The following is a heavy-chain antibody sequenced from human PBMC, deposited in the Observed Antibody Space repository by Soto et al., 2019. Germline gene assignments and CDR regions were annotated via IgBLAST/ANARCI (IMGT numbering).Heavy chain of an antibody. CDR3: ASKALSASFDI. Sequence: GGSLRLSCAASGFTFSSYEMNWVRQAPGKGLEWVAYISSSGSTIYYADSVKGRFTISRDNAKNSLYLQMNSLRAEVTAVYYCASKALSASFDIWGQGTMVTVSS. V-gene: IGHV3-48*03. CDR1: GFTFSSYE. J-gene: IGHJ3*02. CDR2: ISSSGSTI.